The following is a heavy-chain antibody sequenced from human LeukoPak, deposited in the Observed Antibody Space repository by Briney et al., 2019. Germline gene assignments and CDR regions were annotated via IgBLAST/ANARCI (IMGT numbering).Heavy chain of an antibody. Sequence: PSETLSLTCTVSGDSISSGSYYWSWIRQPAGKGLEWIGRMYTSGSTNYNPSLKSRVTISVDTSKNQFSLKLSSVTAADTAVYYCARGEGGGYSAQLDYWGQGTLVSVSS. V-gene: IGHV4-61*02. CDR1: GDSISSGSYY. CDR3: ARGEGGGYSAQLDY. J-gene: IGHJ4*02. D-gene: IGHD5-18*01. CDR2: MYTSGST.